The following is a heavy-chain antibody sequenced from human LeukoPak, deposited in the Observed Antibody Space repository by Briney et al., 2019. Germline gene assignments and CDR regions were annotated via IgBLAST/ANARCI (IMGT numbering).Heavy chain of an antibody. CDR3: ARDKAFGELLGGADY. D-gene: IGHD3-10*01. CDR2: INPNSGGA. V-gene: IGHV1-2*02. CDR1: GYTFTGYY. J-gene: IGHJ4*02. Sequence: GASVKVSCKASGYTFTGYYMHWVRQAPGQGLEWMGWINPNSGGANYAQKFQGRVTMTRDTSISTAYMELSRLRSDDTAVYYCARDKAFGELLGGADYWGQGTLVTVSS.